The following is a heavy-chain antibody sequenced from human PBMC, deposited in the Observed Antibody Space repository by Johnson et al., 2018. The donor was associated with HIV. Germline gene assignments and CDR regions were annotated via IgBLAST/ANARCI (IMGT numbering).Heavy chain of an antibody. J-gene: IGHJ3*02. D-gene: IGHD3-10*01. Sequence: QVQLVESGGGVVQPGRSLRLSCAASGFTFSSYGMHWVRQAPGKGLEWVAVISYDGSNKYYADSVKGRFTISRDNSKNTLYLQMNNLRAEDTAVYYCASSPQQPYGTGNAFDIWGQGTMVTVSS. CDR1: GFTFSSYG. V-gene: IGHV3-30*19. CDR2: ISYDGSNK. CDR3: ASSPQQPYGTGNAFDI.